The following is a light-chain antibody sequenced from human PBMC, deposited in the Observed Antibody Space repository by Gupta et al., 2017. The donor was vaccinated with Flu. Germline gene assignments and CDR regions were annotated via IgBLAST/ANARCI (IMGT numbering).Light chain of an antibody. CDR2: DVS. J-gene: IGLJ1*01. V-gene: IGLV2-14*03. Sequence: QSALTQPASVSGSPGQSIAISCTGTSSDVGGYNFVSWYQQHPGKAPKLMIYDVSNRPSGVSDRFSGSKSGNTASLTISGLQAEDEADYYCCSYISSSPLPYVFGTGTTVTVL. CDR1: SSDVGGYNF. CDR3: CSYISSSPLPYV.